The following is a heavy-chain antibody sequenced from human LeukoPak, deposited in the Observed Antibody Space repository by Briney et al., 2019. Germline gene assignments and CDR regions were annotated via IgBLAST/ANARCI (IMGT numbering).Heavy chain of an antibody. D-gene: IGHD4-23*01. J-gene: IGHJ4*02. CDR1: GGSISSGDYY. CDR3: ARDVDGGNSHYFDY. V-gene: IGHV4-30-4*01. CDR2: IYYSGST. Sequence: PAETLSLTCTVSGGSISSGDYYWSWIRQPPGKGLEWIGYIYYSGSTYYNPSLKSRVTISVDTSKNQLPLKLSSVTAADTAVYYCARDVDGGNSHYFDYWGQGTLVTVSS.